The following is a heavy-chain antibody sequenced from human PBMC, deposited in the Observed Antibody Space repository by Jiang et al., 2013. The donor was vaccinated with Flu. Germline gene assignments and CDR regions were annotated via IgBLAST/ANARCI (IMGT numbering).Heavy chain of an antibody. V-gene: IGHV4-34*01. D-gene: IGHD6-19*01. CDR1: GGSFTGYF. J-gene: IGHJ4*02. CDR2: INHKGTI. CDR3: ARGGSGPRLGD. Sequence: GLVKPSETLSLTCAVYGGSFTGYFWTWIRQPPGKGLEWIGEINHKGTINYNPSLKSRVTISADRSKNQFSLSLSSVIVADTAIYYCARGGSGPRLGDWGQGTLVTVSS.